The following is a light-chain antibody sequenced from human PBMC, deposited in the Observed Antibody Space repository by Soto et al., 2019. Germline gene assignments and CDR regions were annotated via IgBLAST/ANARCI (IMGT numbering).Light chain of an antibody. CDR2: EVS. J-gene: IGLJ1*01. Sequence: QSGLTQPPSASESPGQSVTISCTGTRSDVGGYDYVSWYQQHPGQAPKLMIFEVSQRPSGVPDRFSGSKSGNTASLTVSALQAEDEADYFCSSYAGSSNYVFGTGTKVTVL. V-gene: IGLV2-8*01. CDR3: SSYAGSSNYV. CDR1: RSDVGGYDY.